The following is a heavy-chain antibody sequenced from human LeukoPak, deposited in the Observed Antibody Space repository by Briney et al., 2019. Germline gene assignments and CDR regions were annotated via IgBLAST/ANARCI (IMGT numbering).Heavy chain of an antibody. CDR1: GYTFTSYG. D-gene: IGHD6-13*01. CDR3: AGDRNRRQQLVGIDY. CDR2: ISAYNGNT. Sequence: ASVKVSCKASGYTFTSYGISWVRQAPGQGLEWMGWISAYNGNTNYAQKLQGRVTMTTDTSTSTAYMELRSLRSDDTAVYYCAGDRNRRQQLVGIDYWGQGTLVTVSS. J-gene: IGHJ4*02. V-gene: IGHV1-18*01.